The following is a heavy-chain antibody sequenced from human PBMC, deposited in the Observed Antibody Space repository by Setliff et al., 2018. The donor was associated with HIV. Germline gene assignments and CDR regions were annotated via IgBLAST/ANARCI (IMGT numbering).Heavy chain of an antibody. Sequence: SETLSLTCTVSGGSISSGSYYWTWIRQPAGKGLEWIGHIYTTGSTNYNPSLKSRVTISVDTSKNQLSLKLSSVTAADTAVYYCARDRSNWNYGKNYMDVWGKGTTVTVSS. J-gene: IGHJ6*03. CDR2: IYTTGST. CDR3: ARDRSNWNYGKNYMDV. D-gene: IGHD1-7*01. CDR1: GGSISSGSYY. V-gene: IGHV4-61*09.